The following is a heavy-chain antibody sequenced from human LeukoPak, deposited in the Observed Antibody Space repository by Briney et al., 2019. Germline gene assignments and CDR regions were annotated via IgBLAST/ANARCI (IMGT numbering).Heavy chain of an antibody. Sequence: QSGGSLILSCAASGFSFSSSSMHWVRQAPGKGLEWVSFISSSSSTKYYADSVKGRFTISRDNAKNSLYLQMSSLRDEDTAVYYCARDYGGSYFYYFDYWGQGTLVTVSS. J-gene: IGHJ4*02. V-gene: IGHV3-48*02. CDR3: ARDYGGSYFYYFDY. D-gene: IGHD1-26*01. CDR1: GFSFSSSS. CDR2: ISSSSSTK.